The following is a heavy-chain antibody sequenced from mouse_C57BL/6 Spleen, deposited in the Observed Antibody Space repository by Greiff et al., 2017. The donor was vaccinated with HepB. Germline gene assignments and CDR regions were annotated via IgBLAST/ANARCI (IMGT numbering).Heavy chain of an antibody. V-gene: IGHV2-2*01. CDR1: GFSLTSYG. D-gene: IGHD2-1*01. J-gene: IGHJ4*01. Sequence: VKLMESGPGLVQPSQSLSITCTVSGFSLTSYGVHWVRQSPGKGLEWLGVIWSGGSTDYNAAFISRLSISKDNSKSQVFFKMNSLQADDTAIYYCLLSVGYYAMDYWGQGTSVTVSS. CDR3: LLSVGYYAMDY. CDR2: IWSGGST.